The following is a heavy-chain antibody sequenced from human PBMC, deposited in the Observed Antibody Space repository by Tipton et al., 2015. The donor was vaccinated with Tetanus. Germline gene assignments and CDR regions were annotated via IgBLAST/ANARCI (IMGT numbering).Heavy chain of an antibody. Sequence: SLRLSCAASGFTFSSYGMHWVRQAPGKGLEWVAVIWYDGSNKYYADSVKGRFTISRDNSKNTLYLQMNSLRAEDTAVYYCARDSSSWYLTRIYYYYGMDVWGQGTTVTVS. V-gene: IGHV3-33*01. J-gene: IGHJ6*02. D-gene: IGHD6-13*01. CDR1: GFTFSSYG. CDR3: ARDSSSWYLTRIYYYYGMDV. CDR2: IWYDGSNK.